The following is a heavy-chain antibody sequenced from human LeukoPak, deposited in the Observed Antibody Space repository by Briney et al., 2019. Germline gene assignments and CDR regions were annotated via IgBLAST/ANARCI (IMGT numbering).Heavy chain of an antibody. D-gene: IGHD3-22*01. J-gene: IGHJ4*02. CDR2: IIPILGIA. Sequence: GASVKVSCKASGGTFSSYAISWVRQAPGQGLEWMGRIIPILGIANYAQKFQGRVTITADKSTSTAYMELSSLRSEDTAVYYCARDAYDSSGYHTSFDYWGQGTLVTVSS. V-gene: IGHV1-69*04. CDR3: ARDAYDSSGYHTSFDY. CDR1: GGTFSSYA.